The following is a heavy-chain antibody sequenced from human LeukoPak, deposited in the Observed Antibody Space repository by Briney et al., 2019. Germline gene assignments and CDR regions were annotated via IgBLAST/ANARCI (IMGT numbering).Heavy chain of an antibody. J-gene: IGHJ5*02. CDR2: INPSGGST. Sequence: WASVKVSCKASGYTFTSYYMHWVRQAPGQGLEWMGIINPSGGSTSYAQKFQGRVTMTRDMSTSTVYMELSSLRSEDTAVYYCARGYCGGDCYPNWFDPWGQGTLVTVSS. CDR1: GYTFTSYY. CDR3: ARGYCGGDCYPNWFDP. D-gene: IGHD2-21*02. V-gene: IGHV1-46*01.